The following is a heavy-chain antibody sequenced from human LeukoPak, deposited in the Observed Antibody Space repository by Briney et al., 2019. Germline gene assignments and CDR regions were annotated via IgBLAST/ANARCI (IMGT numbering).Heavy chain of an antibody. CDR3: ATEPSRSYSFDHLDF. J-gene: IGHJ4*02. CDR2: VFPMFGIR. D-gene: IGHD5-12*01. Sequence: ASVKVSSKTSGGTFNNYAISWVRQAPGQGLEWMGRVFPMFGIRNYPQTFRGRVNITADKATNTVYMELRSLRAEDTAIYYCATEPSRSYSFDHLDFWGLGTPVTVSS. V-gene: IGHV1-69*04. CDR1: GGTFNNYA.